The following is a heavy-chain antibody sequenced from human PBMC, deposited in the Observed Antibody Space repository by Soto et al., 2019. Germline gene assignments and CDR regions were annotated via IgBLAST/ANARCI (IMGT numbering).Heavy chain of an antibody. Sequence: GESLKISCKGSGYSFTSYWIGWVRQMPGKGLEWMGIIYPGDSDTRYSPSFQGQVPISADKSISPAYLQWSSLKASDTAMYYCASQYYDFWSGYYKYAFDIWGQGTMVTVSS. CDR3: ASQYYDFWSGYYKYAFDI. CDR2: IYPGDSDT. CDR1: GYSFTSYW. J-gene: IGHJ3*02. V-gene: IGHV5-51*01. D-gene: IGHD3-3*01.